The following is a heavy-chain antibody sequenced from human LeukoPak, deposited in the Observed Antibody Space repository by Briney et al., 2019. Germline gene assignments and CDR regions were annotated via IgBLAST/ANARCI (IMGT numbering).Heavy chain of an antibody. D-gene: IGHD6-13*01. Sequence: KTSETLSLTCTVSGGSIGSYHWSWIRQPPWKGLEWLGYIYYSGNPNFNPSLKSRVTMSLDTSKNQVSLNLSPVTAADTAVYYCAGGYSSSWYTWFGPWGQGTLVTVSS. CDR1: GGSIGSYH. CDR2: IYYSGNP. CDR3: AGGYSSSWYTWFGP. V-gene: IGHV4-59*08. J-gene: IGHJ5*02.